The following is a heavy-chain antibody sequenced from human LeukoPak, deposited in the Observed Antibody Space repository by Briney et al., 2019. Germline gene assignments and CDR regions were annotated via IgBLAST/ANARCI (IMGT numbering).Heavy chain of an antibody. V-gene: IGHV1-46*03. Sequence: ASVKVSCKASGYTFTSYYMHWVRQAPGQRLEWTGIINPSGGSTSYAQKFQGRVTMTRDMSTSTVYMELSSLRSEGTVVYFCAKALLWFGELDDWGQGTLVTVSS. J-gene: IGHJ4*02. D-gene: IGHD3-10*01. CDR3: AKALLWFGELDD. CDR1: GYTFTSYY. CDR2: INPSGGST.